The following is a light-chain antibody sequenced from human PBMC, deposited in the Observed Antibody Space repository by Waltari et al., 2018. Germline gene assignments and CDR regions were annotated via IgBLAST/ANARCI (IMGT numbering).Light chain of an antibody. V-gene: IGLV1-51*01. J-gene: IGLJ2*01. CDR1: PPNLGITY. CDR3: GTWDSSLSVGV. Sequence: QSVLTQPPSVSAAPGQTVTTSCSGTPPNLGITYVSWSQQFPGTAPKLLIYENNKRPSGIPDRCFGSKSGTSATLDIRGLQTVDEADYYGGTWDSSLSVGVLGGGTKLTVL. CDR2: ENN.